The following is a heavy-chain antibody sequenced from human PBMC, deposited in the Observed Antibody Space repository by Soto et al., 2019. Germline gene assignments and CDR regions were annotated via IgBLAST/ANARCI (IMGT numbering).Heavy chain of an antibody. CDR2: IYHSGST. J-gene: IGHJ6*02. D-gene: IGHD6-13*01. CDR3: ARGGAAAGYGMDV. V-gene: IGHV4-30-2*01. Sequence: SETLSLTCAVSGGSISSGGYSWSWIRQPPGKGLEWIGYIYHSGSTYYNPSLKSRVTISVDRSKNQFSLKLSSVTAAGAAVYYCARGGAAAGYGMDVWGQGTTVTVSS. CDR1: GGSISSGGYS.